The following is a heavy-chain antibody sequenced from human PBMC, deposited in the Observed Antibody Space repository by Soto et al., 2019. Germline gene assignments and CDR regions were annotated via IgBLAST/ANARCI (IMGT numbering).Heavy chain of an antibody. J-gene: IGHJ6*03. D-gene: IGHD3-10*01. CDR3: ARALLLWFGELSRRGGYYYYMDV. CDR2: INDSGDI. CDR1: GGSFSGYQ. V-gene: IGHV4-34*01. Sequence: QVQLQQWGAGLLKPSETLSLTCAVYGGSFSGYQWSWIRQTPGKGLEWIGGINDSGDINYNPSLKSRVTILVDSPKKQISLRLSSVTAADTAVYYCARALLLWFGELSRRGGYYYYMDVWGKGTTATVSS.